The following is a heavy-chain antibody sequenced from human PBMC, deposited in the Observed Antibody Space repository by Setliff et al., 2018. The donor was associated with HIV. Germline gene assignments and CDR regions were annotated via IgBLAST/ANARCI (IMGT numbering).Heavy chain of an antibody. D-gene: IGHD3-22*01. CDR1: GSIFSSYE. Sequence: GGSLRPSCAVSGSIFSSYEMDWVRQSPGKWLEWLSYNSSSGRTIYYANSVKGRYTISRDNAKNSLYLQMNSLGAENTAVYYCARDYYDSSGYYSRDAFDMWGQGTMVTVSS. CDR2: NSSSGRTI. J-gene: IGHJ3*02. CDR3: ARDYYDSSGYYSRDAFDM. V-gene: IGHV3-48*03.